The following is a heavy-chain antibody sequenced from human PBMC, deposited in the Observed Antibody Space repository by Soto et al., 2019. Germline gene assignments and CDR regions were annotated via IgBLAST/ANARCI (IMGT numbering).Heavy chain of an antibody. CDR2: IYYSGST. Sequence: QVQLQESGPGLVKPSQTLSLTCTVSCGSISSGGYYWSWIRQHPGKGLEWMGYIYYSGSTYYNPTHKSRFTISVDTSKTQFSLKVSSVTAADTAVYYCARGGRIVPLDYWGQGTLVTVSS. V-gene: IGHV4-31*03. CDR3: ARGGRIVPLDY. D-gene: IGHD3-16*01. CDR1: CGSISSGGYY. J-gene: IGHJ4*02.